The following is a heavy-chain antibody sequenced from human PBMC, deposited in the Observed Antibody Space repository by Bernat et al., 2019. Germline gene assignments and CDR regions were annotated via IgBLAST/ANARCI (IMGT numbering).Heavy chain of an antibody. Sequence: QVQLVESGGGVVQPGRSLRLSCAASGFTFSSYGMHWVRQAPGKGLEWVAVIWYDGSNKYYADSVKGRFTISRDNSKNTLYLQMNSLRAEDTAVYYCASLYSSSWYDAENDAFDIWGQGTMVTVSS. CDR2: IWYDGSNK. J-gene: IGHJ3*02. CDR3: ASLYSSSWYDAENDAFDI. V-gene: IGHV3-33*01. CDR1: GFTFSSYG. D-gene: IGHD6-13*01.